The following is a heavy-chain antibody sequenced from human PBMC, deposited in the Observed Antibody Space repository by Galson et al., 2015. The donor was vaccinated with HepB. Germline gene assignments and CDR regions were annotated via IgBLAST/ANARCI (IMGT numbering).Heavy chain of an antibody. CDR1: GFTFSGFW. D-gene: IGHD3-10*01. V-gene: IGHV3-7*01. CDR3: ARLLWFGTFADY. J-gene: IGHJ4*02. Sequence: SLRLSCAVSGFTFSGFWMSWVRQAPGKGLEWVANINQDGSEKYSVDSLKGRFTISRDNAKNSLYLQMNSLRAEDTAVYYCARLLWFGTFADYWGQGILVTVSS. CDR2: INQDGSEK.